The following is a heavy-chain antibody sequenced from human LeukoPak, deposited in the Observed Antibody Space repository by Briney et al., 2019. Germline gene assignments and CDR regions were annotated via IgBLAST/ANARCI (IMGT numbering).Heavy chain of an antibody. Sequence: ASVKVSCKASGYTFTSYDINWVRQATGQGLEWMGWINPNSGNAGYAQNFRGRVTMTRDTSISTVHMELSSLKSEDTAVYYCARKMRDSGSYPDWGPGTLVTVSS. CDR3: ARKMRDSGSYPD. CDR2: INPNSGNA. V-gene: IGHV1-8*01. J-gene: IGHJ4*02. CDR1: GYTFTSYD. D-gene: IGHD3-10*01.